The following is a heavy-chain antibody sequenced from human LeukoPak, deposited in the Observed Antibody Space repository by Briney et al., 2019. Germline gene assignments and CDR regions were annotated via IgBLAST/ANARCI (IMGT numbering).Heavy chain of an antibody. CDR2: ISGSGGST. J-gene: IGHJ4*02. V-gene: IGHV3-23*01. Sequence: GGSLRLSCAASGFTFSSYAMSWVRQAPGKGLEWVSAISGSGGSTYYADSVKGRFTISRDNSKNTLYLQMNSLRAEDTAVYYCAKDLLPISFLDPMNPFDYWGQGTLVTVSS. D-gene: IGHD3-10*01. CDR1: GFTFSSYA. CDR3: AKDLLPISFLDPMNPFDY.